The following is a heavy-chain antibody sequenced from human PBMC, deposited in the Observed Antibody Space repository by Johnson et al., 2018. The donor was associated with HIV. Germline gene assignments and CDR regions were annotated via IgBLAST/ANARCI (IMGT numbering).Heavy chain of an antibody. Sequence: QVQLVESGGGVVQPGRSLRLSCAASGFTFNSYPMHWVRQAPGKGLEWVAVISYDGNNKYYADSLKGRFTISRDNSKNTLYLEMNSLRAEDTAVYYCTREGTTGRNDAFDIWGQGTMVTVSS. V-gene: IGHV3-30*04. CDR1: GFTFNSYP. J-gene: IGHJ3*02. CDR2: ISYDGNNK. D-gene: IGHD1-1*01. CDR3: TREGTTGRNDAFDI.